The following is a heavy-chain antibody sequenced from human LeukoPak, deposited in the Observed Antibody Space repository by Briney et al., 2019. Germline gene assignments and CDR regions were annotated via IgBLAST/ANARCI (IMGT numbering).Heavy chain of an antibody. CDR1: GFTFSNYW. J-gene: IGHJ4*02. Sequence: GSLRLSCAVSGFTFSNYWVTWVRQTPGKGLEFVANINRDGSVKNYVDSVKGRFTISRDNAKNSLYLQMSSLRVDDTAIYYCARDPGYSSFDYWGQGTLVTVSS. D-gene: IGHD5-12*01. V-gene: IGHV3-7*01. CDR3: ARDPGYSSFDY. CDR2: INRDGSVK.